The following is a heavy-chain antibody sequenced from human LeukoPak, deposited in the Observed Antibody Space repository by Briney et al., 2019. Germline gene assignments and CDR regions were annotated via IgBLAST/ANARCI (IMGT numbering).Heavy chain of an antibody. CDR2: IYYSGTT. CDR3: ARHGSGFYDTTSGAFDI. V-gene: IGHV4-39*01. CDR1: GGSIRSSSDY. Sequence: PSETLSLTCTVSGGSIRSSSDYWGWIRHPPRKGLEWIGSIYYSGTTYYNASLKSRVTISVDTSKNQFSLRLSSVTAADTAVYYCARHGSGFYDTTSGAFDIWGQGTKVTVSS. D-gene: IGHD2/OR15-2a*01. J-gene: IGHJ3*02.